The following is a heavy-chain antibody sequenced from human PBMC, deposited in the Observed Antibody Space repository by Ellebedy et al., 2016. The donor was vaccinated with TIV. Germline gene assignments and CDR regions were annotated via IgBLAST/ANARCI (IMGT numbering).Heavy chain of an antibody. V-gene: IGHV3-23*01. D-gene: IGHD1-14*01. CDR2: ISNTGSST. J-gene: IGHJ4*02. CDR3: ARGKSGTYIHHAFDY. CDR1: GFTFSSYA. Sequence: PGGSLRLSCAASGFTFSSYAMSWVRQAPGKGLEWVSTISNTGSSTYYTDSVKGRFTISRDNSKKTLYLQMNSLRAEDTAIYYCARGKSGTYIHHAFDYWGQGTLVTVSS.